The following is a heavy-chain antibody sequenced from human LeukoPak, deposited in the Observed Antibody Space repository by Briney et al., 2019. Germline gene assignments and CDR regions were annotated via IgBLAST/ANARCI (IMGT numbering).Heavy chain of an antibody. Sequence: PSETLSLTCTVSGGSISSYYWSWIRQPPGKGLEWIGYIYYSGSTNYNPSLKSRVTISVDTSKNQFSLKLSSVTAADTAVYYCARGHSGSYSGDYYYGLDVWGQGTTVTVSS. J-gene: IGHJ6*02. V-gene: IGHV4-59*01. CDR2: IYYSGST. D-gene: IGHD1-26*01. CDR1: GGSISSYY. CDR3: ARGHSGSYSGDYYYGLDV.